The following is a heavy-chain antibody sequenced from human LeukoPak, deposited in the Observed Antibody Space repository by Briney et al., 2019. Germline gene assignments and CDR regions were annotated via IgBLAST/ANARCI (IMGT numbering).Heavy chain of an antibody. CDR1: GDSISGYY. Sequence: SETLSLTCTVSGDSISGYYWSWIRQPAGKGLDWIGRIYTSGSTNYNPSLKSRVTMSVDTSKNQFSLKLSSVTAADTAVYYCARELLGGDYYYMDVWGKGTTVTVSS. CDR2: IYTSGST. CDR3: ARELLGGDYYYMDV. V-gene: IGHV4-4*07. D-gene: IGHD2-21*01. J-gene: IGHJ6*03.